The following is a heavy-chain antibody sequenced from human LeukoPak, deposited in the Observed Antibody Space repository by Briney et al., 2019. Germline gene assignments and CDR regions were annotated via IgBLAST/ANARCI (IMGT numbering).Heavy chain of an antibody. CDR3: ARDWYGSGSCYNGDY. D-gene: IGHD3-10*01. Sequence: ASVKVSCKASGYTFTSYYMHWVRQAPGQGLEWMGIINPSGGSTSYAQKFQGRVTVTRDTSTSTVYMELSSLRSEDTAVYYCARDWYGSGSCYNGDYWGQGTLVTVSS. J-gene: IGHJ4*02. V-gene: IGHV1-46*01. CDR1: GYTFTSYY. CDR2: INPSGGST.